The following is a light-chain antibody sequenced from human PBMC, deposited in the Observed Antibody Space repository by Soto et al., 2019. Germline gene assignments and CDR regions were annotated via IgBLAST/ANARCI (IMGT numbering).Light chain of an antibody. Sequence: EIVMTQSPDSLAVSLGERATINCRSSQSLLSNSDNRNYLAWFQQRPGQPPKLLFYWASSRESGVPHRFSGSGSGTDFTLTITSLQAEDVSVYYCQQYYSSPITFGGGTKVELK. CDR3: QQYYSSPIT. J-gene: IGKJ4*01. CDR2: WAS. V-gene: IGKV4-1*01. CDR1: QSLLSNSDNRNY.